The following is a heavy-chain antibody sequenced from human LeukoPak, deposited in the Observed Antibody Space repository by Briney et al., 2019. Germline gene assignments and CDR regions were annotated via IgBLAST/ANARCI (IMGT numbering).Heavy chain of an antibody. J-gene: IGHJ4*02. CDR1: GYTFTNYW. CDR3: AREMVAVARRGSFDY. CDR2: IYPGDSDT. V-gene: IGHV5-51*01. Sequence: GESLRISCKASGYTFTNYWIGWVRQLPGKGLEGMGIIYPGDSDTRYRPSLEGQVTISADKSTSTAYLQWSSLKASDSAMYFCAREMVAVARRGSFDYWGQGTLVTVSS. D-gene: IGHD6-19*01.